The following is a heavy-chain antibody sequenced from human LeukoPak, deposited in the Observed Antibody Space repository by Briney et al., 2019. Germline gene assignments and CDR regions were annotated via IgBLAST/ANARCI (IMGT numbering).Heavy chain of an antibody. V-gene: IGHV4-59*12. Sequence: SETLSLTCTVSGGSISSYYWSWIRQPPGKGLEWIGCIYYSGSTDYNPSLKSRVTISVDTSKNQFSLKLSSVTAADTAVYYCARSSLVTIFDYWGQGTLVTVSS. D-gene: IGHD3-3*02. CDR2: IYYSGST. CDR1: GGSISSYY. CDR3: ARSSLVTIFDY. J-gene: IGHJ4*02.